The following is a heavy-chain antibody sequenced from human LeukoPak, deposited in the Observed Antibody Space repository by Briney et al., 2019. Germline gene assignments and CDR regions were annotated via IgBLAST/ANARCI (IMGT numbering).Heavy chain of an antibody. CDR1: GASISGSSYY. Sequence: SETLSLTCTVSGASISGSSYYWSWIRQPPGQGLEWIGTIHSSGNTYYNPSLKSRVTISVDTSKNQFSLKLSSVTAADTAVYYCARTLSRWDPFDYWGQGTLVTVSS. D-gene: IGHD1-26*01. V-gene: IGHV4-39*07. CDR2: IHSSGNT. CDR3: ARTLSRWDPFDY. J-gene: IGHJ4*02.